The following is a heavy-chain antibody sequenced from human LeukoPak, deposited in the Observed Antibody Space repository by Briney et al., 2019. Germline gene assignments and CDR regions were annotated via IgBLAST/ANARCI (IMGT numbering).Heavy chain of an antibody. CDR1: GFTFDDYA. J-gene: IGHJ4*02. CDR3: APGEPTDY. D-gene: IGHD1-26*01. CDR2: ISWNSGSI. Sequence: GRSLRLSCAASGFTFDDYAMHWVRQAPGNGLEWVSGISWNSGSIGYADSVKGRFTISRDNAKNSLYLQMNSLRAEDMAVYYCAPGEPTDYWGQGTLVTVSS. V-gene: IGHV3-9*03.